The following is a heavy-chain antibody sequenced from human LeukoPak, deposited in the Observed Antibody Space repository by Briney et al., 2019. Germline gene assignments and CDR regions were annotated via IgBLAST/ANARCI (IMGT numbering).Heavy chain of an antibody. V-gene: IGHV4-59*08. CDR2: IYYSGST. Sequence: PSETLSLTCTVSGGSISSYYWSWIRQPPGKGLEWIGYIYYSGSTNYNPSLKSRVTISVDTSKNQFSLKLSSVTAADTAVYYCARHGSGSGYSYGYWYFDLWGRGTLVAVSS. CDR1: GGSISSYY. J-gene: IGHJ2*01. D-gene: IGHD5-18*01. CDR3: ARHGSGSGYSYGYWYFDL.